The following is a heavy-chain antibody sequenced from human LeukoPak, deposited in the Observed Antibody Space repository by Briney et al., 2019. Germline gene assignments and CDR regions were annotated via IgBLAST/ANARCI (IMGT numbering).Heavy chain of an antibody. CDR2: ISSSSSYI. Sequence: PGGSLRLSCAASGFTFSSYSMNWVRQAPGKGLEWVSSISSSSSYINYADSVKGRFTISGDNAENSLYLQMNSLRAEDTAVYYCARDSYDSSGGSYYFDYWGQGTLVTVSS. CDR1: GFTFSSYS. D-gene: IGHD3-22*01. CDR3: ARDSYDSSGGSYYFDY. V-gene: IGHV3-21*01. J-gene: IGHJ4*02.